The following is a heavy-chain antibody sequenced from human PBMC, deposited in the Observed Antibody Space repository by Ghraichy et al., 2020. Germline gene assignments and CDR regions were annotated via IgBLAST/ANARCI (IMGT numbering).Heavy chain of an antibody. D-gene: IGHD1-1*01. CDR3: AKRTTGTTRYFDY. J-gene: IGHJ4*02. V-gene: IGHV4-59*08. CDR1: GASINDHN. Sequence: LSLTCTISGASINDHNWTWIRQPPGKGLEWIAFVYYTGTSYYSPSFQSRVTISVDTSRNQFSLKLSSVTAADTAVYYCAKRTTGTTRYFDYWGQGTLVTVSS. CDR2: VYYTGTS.